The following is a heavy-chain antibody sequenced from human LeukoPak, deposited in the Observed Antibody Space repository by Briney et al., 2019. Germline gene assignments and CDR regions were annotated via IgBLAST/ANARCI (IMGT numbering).Heavy chain of an antibody. V-gene: IGHV3-9*01. CDR3: AKDISYGGNSGGCFDY. CDR1: GFTFDDYA. CDR2: ISWNSGSI. D-gene: IGHD4-23*01. Sequence: GGSLRLSCAASGFTFDDYAMHWVRQAPGKGLEWVSGISWNSGSIGYADSVKGRFTISRDNAKNSLYLQMNSLRAEDTALYYCAKDISYGGNSGGCFDYWGQGTLVTVSS. J-gene: IGHJ4*02.